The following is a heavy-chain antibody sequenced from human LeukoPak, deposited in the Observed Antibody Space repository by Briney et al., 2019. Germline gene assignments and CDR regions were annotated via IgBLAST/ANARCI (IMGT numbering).Heavy chain of an antibody. CDR1: GFTLSNYW. J-gene: IGHJ4*02. CDR2: IKEDGSEK. Sequence: GGSLRLSCAASGFTLSNYWMSWVRQAPGKGLEWVANIKEDGSEKYYVDSVKGRFTISRDTAKNSLYLQMNSLRVEDTAVYYCATGPIDILTGHPYWGQGTLVTVSS. V-gene: IGHV3-7*01. CDR3: ATGPIDILTGHPY. D-gene: IGHD3-9*01.